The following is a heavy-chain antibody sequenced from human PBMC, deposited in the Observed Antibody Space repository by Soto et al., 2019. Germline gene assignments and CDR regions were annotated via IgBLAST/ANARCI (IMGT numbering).Heavy chain of an antibody. CDR1: GGSISSGGYY. V-gene: IGHV4-31*03. CDR2: IYYSGST. J-gene: IGHJ4*02. D-gene: IGHD1-1*01. CDR3: AKDTGLGGTGSLCFDY. Sequence: PSETLSLTCTVSGGSISSGGYYWSWIRQHPGKGLEWIGYIYYSGSTYYNPSLKSRVTISVDTSKNQFSLKLSSVTAADTAVYYCAKDTGLGGTGSLCFDYWGQGTLVTVSS.